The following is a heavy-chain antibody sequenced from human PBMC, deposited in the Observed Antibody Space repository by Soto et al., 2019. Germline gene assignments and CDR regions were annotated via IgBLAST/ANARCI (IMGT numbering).Heavy chain of an antibody. V-gene: IGHV4-61*01. CDR3: ARGSTVTQYDY. D-gene: IGHD4-17*01. Sequence: SETLSLTCSVSGVSVSSGSFYWAWIRQPPGKGPEWIGFMSYSGTTNYNPSLKSRVTISVDTSRSQISLMVSSLTAADTALYYCARGSTVTQYDYWGQGTLVTVSS. CDR1: GVSVSSGSFY. CDR2: MSYSGTT. J-gene: IGHJ4*02.